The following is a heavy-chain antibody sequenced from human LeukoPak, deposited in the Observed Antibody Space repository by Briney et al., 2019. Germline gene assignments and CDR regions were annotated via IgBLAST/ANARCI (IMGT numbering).Heavy chain of an antibody. CDR1: GFTFSSYG. Sequence: GGSLRLSCAASGFTFSSYGMHWVRQAPGKGLEWVAVISHDGSNKSYADSVKGRFTISRDNSKNTLYLQMNSLRAEDTAVYYCAKVAYSSGWYSDYWGQGTLVTVSS. CDR3: AKVAYSSGWYSDY. D-gene: IGHD6-19*01. J-gene: IGHJ4*02. V-gene: IGHV3-30*18. CDR2: ISHDGSNK.